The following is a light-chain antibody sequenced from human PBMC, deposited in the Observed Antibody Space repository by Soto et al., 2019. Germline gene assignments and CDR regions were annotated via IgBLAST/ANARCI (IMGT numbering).Light chain of an antibody. CDR2: VGSGGIVG. CDR1: SGYNNYK. Sequence: QPVLTQPPSASASLGASVTLTCTLSSGYNNYKVDWYQQRPGEGPRFVMRVGSGGIVGSKGDGIPDRFSVLASGLDRYLTIENIQEEDESDYHCGADHGSGSNFVYVLGTGTKVTVL. J-gene: IGLJ1*01. V-gene: IGLV9-49*01. CDR3: GADHGSGSNFVYV.